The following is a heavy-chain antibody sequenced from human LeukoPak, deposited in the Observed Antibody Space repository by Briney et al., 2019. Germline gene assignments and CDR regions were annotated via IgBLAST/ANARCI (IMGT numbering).Heavy chain of an antibody. CDR3: ARGPSLDLLPPYYMDG. CDR1: GYTFTSYD. J-gene: IGHJ6*03. D-gene: IGHD3-10*01. Sequence: ASVKVSCKASGYTFTSYDINWVRQATGQGLEWMGWMNPNSGNTGYAQKFQGRVTMTRNTSISTAYMELSSLRSEDTAVYYCARGPSLDLLPPYYMDGWGKGTTVTVSS. V-gene: IGHV1-8*01. CDR2: MNPNSGNT.